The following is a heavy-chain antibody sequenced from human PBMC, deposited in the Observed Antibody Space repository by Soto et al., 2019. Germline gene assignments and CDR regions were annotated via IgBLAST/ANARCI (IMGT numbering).Heavy chain of an antibody. Sequence: RLSETLSLTCTVSGGSISSGGYYWSWIRQHPGKGLEWIGYIYYSGSTYYNPSLKSRVTISVDTSKNQFSLKLSSVTAADTAVYYCARDYSGWFDPWGQGTLVTVSS. CDR2: IYYSGST. CDR3: ARDYSGWFDP. D-gene: IGHD2-15*01. CDR1: GGSISSGGYY. J-gene: IGHJ5*02. V-gene: IGHV4-31*02.